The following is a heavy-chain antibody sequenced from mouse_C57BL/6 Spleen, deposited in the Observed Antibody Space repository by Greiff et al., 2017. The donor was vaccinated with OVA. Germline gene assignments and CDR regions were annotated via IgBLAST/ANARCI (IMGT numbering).Heavy chain of an antibody. V-gene: IGHV1-56*01. D-gene: IGHD1-1*01. CDR2: IFPGSGST. CDR1: GYTFTSHW. Sequence: VKVVESGPELVRPGASVKISCKAPGYTFTSHWMQWVRQRPGQGLEWIGEIFPGSGSTYYNEMFKGKATLTVDTSSSTAYMQLSSLTSEDSSVYFCALFYYGSEGAMDCWGQGTSVTVSS. J-gene: IGHJ4*01. CDR3: ALFYYGSEGAMDC.